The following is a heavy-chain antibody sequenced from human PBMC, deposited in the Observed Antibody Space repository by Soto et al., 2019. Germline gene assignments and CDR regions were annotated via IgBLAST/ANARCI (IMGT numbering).Heavy chain of an antibody. V-gene: IGHV2-5*02. J-gene: IGHJ5*02. Sequence: SGPTLVNPTQTLTLTCTLSGFSLSTSGVGVGWIRQPPGKALEWLALIYWDDDKRYSPSLKSRLTITKDTSKNQVVLTMTNMDPVDTATYYCAHRRGYSSSWYGDYNWFDPWGQGTLVTVSS. CDR1: GFSLSTSGVG. CDR3: AHRRGYSSSWYGDYNWFDP. CDR2: IYWDDDK. D-gene: IGHD6-13*01.